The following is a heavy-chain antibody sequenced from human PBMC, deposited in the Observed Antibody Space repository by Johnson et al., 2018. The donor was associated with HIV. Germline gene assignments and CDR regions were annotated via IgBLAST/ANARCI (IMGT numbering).Heavy chain of an antibody. CDR2: MYTGGTT. Sequence: VQLVESGGGLVQPGGSLRLSCGASGFTVSNNYMNWVRQAPGKGLEWVSVMYTGGTTYYADSVKGRFTISRDNSKNTLYLQMNSLRVEDTAVYYCAKDQWSSSWTNDAFAMWGQGTMVTVSS. D-gene: IGHD6-13*01. CDR1: GFTVSNNY. CDR3: AKDQWSSSWTNDAFAM. V-gene: IGHV3-66*01. J-gene: IGHJ3*02.